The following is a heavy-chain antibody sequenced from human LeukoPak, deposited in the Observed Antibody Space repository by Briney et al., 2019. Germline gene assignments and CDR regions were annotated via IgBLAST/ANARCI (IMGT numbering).Heavy chain of an antibody. J-gene: IGHJ4*02. Sequence: GGSLRLSCAASGLTFSIHWMNWVRNPPGKGLECVANINQEGRDKYYVDSVKRRFTIYRDNAKNSLYLQMNSLRAEDTAVYYCAKDLGYYGSGSYYNFPCDYWGQGTLVSVSS. CDR1: GLTFSIHW. V-gene: IGHV3-7*01. D-gene: IGHD3-10*01. CDR2: INQEGRDK. CDR3: AKDLGYYGSGSYYNFPCDY.